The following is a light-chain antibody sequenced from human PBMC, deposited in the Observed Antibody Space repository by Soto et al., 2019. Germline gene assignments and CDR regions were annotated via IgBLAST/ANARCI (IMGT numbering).Light chain of an antibody. J-gene: IGKJ2*01. CDR3: QQHGSSPHT. CDR2: GAS. V-gene: IGKV3-20*01. CDR1: QSVSSSY. Sequence: EIVLTQSPGTLSLSPGERATLSCRASQSVSSSYLAWYQHKPGQAPRLLIYGASSRATGIPDRFSGSGPGTDFTLTISRPEREDGAVYYCQQHGSSPHTFGQGTKLEIK.